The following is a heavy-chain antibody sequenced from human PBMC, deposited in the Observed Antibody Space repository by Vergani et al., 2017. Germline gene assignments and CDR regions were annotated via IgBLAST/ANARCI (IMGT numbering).Heavy chain of an antibody. V-gene: IGHV1-2*02. CDR2: INPNSGGT. Sequence: QVQLVQSGAEVKKPGASVKVSCKASGYTFTGYYMHWVRQAPGQGLEWMGWINPNSGGTNNAQKFQGRVTMTRDTSSSTAYMELSRLRAEDTAVYYCARDKVEDYGGNFFDYWGQGTLVTVSS. CDR1: GYTFTGYY. CDR3: ARDKVEDYGGNFFDY. J-gene: IGHJ4*02. D-gene: IGHD4-23*01.